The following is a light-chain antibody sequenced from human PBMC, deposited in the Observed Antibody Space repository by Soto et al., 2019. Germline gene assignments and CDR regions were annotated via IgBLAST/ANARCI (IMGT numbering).Light chain of an antibody. J-gene: IGLJ1*01. CDR1: SSNIGSYT. Sequence: QSVLTQPPSASGTPGQRVTISCSGSSSNIGSYTVNWYQQFPGTAPKLLIYSHNQRPSGVPDRFSGSQAGTSASLAITGLQSEDEADYYCATWDASLNGYVFGTGTKVTVL. CDR3: ATWDASLNGYV. CDR2: SHN. V-gene: IGLV1-44*01.